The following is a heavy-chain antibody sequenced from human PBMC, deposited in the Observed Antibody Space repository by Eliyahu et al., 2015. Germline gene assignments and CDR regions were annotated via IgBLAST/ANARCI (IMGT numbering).Heavy chain of an antibody. CDR2: ISGTGGST. J-gene: IGHJ4*02. CDR3: AKMATAGTAY. Sequence: EVQLLXSGGGLVQPGGSLRLSCAASGFTFSXYALSWVRQAPGKGLEWVSAISGTGGSTYYADSVKGRFTISRDNSKNTLYLQMNSLRADDTAIYYCAKMATAGTAYWGQGTLAAVSS. D-gene: IGHD6-19*01. CDR1: GFTFSXYA. V-gene: IGHV3-23*01.